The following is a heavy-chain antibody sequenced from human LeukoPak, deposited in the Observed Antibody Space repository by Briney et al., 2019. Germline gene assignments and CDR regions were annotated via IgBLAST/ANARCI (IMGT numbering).Heavy chain of an antibody. CDR3: ARGHSSGYYTGPLDY. J-gene: IGHJ4*02. Sequence: ASVKVSCKASGYTFSSYYMHWVRHAPGQGLEWMAIINPSGGSTSYAQKFQGRVTMTRDTSASTVYMELYSLRSEDTAVYYCARGHSSGYYTGPLDYWGQGTLVTVSS. D-gene: IGHD3-22*01. V-gene: IGHV1-46*01. CDR1: GYTFSSYY. CDR2: INPSGGST.